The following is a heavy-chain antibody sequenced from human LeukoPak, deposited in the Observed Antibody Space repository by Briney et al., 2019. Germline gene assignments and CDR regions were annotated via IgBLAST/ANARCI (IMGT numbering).Heavy chain of an antibody. Sequence: SETLSLTCIVSGRSISSYYWSWIRQPPGKGLEWIGYIYHSGSTNYNPSLKSRVTISVDTSKNQFSLKVRSVTAADTAVYYCATQPTTNKGRNWFDPWGQGTLVTVSS. D-gene: IGHD3-10*01. J-gene: IGHJ5*02. V-gene: IGHV4-59*01. CDR2: IYHSGST. CDR3: ATQPTTNKGRNWFDP. CDR1: GRSISSYY.